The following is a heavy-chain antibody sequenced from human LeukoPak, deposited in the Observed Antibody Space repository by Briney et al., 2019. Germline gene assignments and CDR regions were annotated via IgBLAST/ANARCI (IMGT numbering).Heavy chain of an antibody. CDR2: IYYSGST. D-gene: IGHD4-17*01. V-gene: IGHV4-39*01. CDR3: ARRGDYGEVSR. CDR1: GGSISSSSYS. J-gene: IGHJ4*02. Sequence: SETLSLTCTVSGGSISSSSYSWGWIRQPPGKGLEWIGSIYYSGSTYYSPSLKSRVTISVDTSKNQFSLKLSSVTAADTAVYYCARRGDYGEVSRWGQGTLVTVSS.